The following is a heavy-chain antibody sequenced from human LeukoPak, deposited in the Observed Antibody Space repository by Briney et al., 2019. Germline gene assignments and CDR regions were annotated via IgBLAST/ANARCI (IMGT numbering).Heavy chain of an antibody. CDR3: AKDIGRVDTASTYMDV. CDR2: ISSSSTYK. D-gene: IGHD5-18*01. J-gene: IGHJ6*03. CDR1: GFTFSDYS. Sequence: GGALRLSCAASGFTFSDYSMNWVRQAPGKGLEWVSSISSSSTYKYYAGSVRGRFTISRDNAKNSLYLQMNSLRVEDTSLYYCAKDIGRVDTASTYMDVWGKGTTVTISS. V-gene: IGHV3-21*04.